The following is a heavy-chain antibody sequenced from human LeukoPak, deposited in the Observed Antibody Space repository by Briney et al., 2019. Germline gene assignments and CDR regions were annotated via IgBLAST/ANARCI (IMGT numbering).Heavy chain of an antibody. V-gene: IGHV3-23*01. CDR3: AKRSRDSSGWLLDY. CDR1: GFTFSNYA. J-gene: IGHJ4*02. CDR2: ISGSGGST. Sequence: GGSLRLSCAASGFTFSNYAMSWVRQAPGKGLEWVSGISGSGGSTYYADSVKGRFTISRDNSKNTLYLQMNSLRAEDTAVYYCAKRSRDSSGWLLDYWGQGTLVTVSS. D-gene: IGHD6-19*01.